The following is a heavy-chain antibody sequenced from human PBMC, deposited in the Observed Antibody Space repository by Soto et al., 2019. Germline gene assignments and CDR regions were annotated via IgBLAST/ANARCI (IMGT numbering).Heavy chain of an antibody. Sequence: QVQLVESGGGVVQPGRSLRLSCAASGFTFSSYAMHWVRQAPGKGLEWVAVISYDGSNKYYADSVKGRFTISRDNSKNTLYLQMNSLRAEDTAVYYCARGVNSYGPVSLTPYFDYWGQGTLVTVSS. J-gene: IGHJ4*02. D-gene: IGHD5-18*01. CDR2: ISYDGSNK. CDR3: ARGVNSYGPVSLTPYFDY. CDR1: GFTFSSYA. V-gene: IGHV3-30-3*01.